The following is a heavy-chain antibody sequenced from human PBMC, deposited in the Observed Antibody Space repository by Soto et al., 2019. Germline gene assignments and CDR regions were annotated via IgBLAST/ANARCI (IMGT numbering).Heavy chain of an antibody. CDR1: GYTLTSYA. Sequence: QVQLVQSGAEVKKPGASVKVSCKASGYTLTSYAMHWVRQAPGQRLEWMGWINAGNGNTKYSQKFQGRVTITRDTSASTAYMELSSLRSEDTAVYYCARVRAAITGTTRPFDYWGQGTLVTVSS. D-gene: IGHD1-7*01. CDR2: INAGNGNT. V-gene: IGHV1-3*01. J-gene: IGHJ4*02. CDR3: ARVRAAITGTTRPFDY.